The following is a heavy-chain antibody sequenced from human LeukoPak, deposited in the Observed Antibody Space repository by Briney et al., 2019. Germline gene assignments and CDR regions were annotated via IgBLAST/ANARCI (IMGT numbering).Heavy chain of an antibody. CDR2: IHSSGST. CDR1: DGSIREYY. V-gene: IGHV4-59*08. D-gene: IGHD5-18*01. CDR3: ARGAALVTHKYFDY. Sequence: SETLSLTCTVSDGSIREYYWSWIRQSPGKGLEWIGYIHSSGSTVYNPSLESRVTFSIGAPRNHFYLNMTSVTAADTAIYYCARGAALVTHKYFDYWGPGTLVTVSS. J-gene: IGHJ4*02.